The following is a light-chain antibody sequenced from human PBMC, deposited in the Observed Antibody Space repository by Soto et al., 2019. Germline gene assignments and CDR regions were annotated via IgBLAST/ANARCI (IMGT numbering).Light chain of an antibody. CDR3: QSYDSSLSGSV. CDR2: GNT. CDR1: SSNIGAVYD. J-gene: IGLJ3*02. V-gene: IGLV1-40*01. Sequence: QSVLTQPPSVSGAPGQRVTISCTGSSSNIGAVYDVHWYQQLPGTAPKLLIYGNTNRPSGVPDRLSGSKSGTSASLAITGLQAEDEADYYCQSYDSSLSGSVFGGGTKLTVL.